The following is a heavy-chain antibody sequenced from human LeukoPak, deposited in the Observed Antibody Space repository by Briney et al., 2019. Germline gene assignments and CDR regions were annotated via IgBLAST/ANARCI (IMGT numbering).Heavy chain of an antibody. Sequence: GGSLRLSCAASGLTVSSNYMSWVRQAPGKGLEWVSVMYSGGTTYYADSVKGRFTISRDNSKNTLYLQMSSLRAEDTAVYYCAGELGTGMVYFDCWGQGTLVTVSS. CDR3: AGELGTGMVYFDC. D-gene: IGHD5-18*01. CDR2: MYSGGTT. J-gene: IGHJ4*02. CDR1: GLTVSSNY. V-gene: IGHV3-53*01.